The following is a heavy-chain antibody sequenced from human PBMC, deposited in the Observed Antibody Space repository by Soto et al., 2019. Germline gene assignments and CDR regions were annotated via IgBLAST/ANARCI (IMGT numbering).Heavy chain of an antibody. J-gene: IGHJ6*02. CDR2: IYYSGST. CDR3: ARDSHRPFSHYDILNDYGMDV. D-gene: IGHD3-9*01. V-gene: IGHV4-59*01. Sequence: KSSETLSLTCTVSGGSISSYYWSWIRQPPGKGLEWIGYIYYSGSTNYNPSLKSRVTISVDTSKNQFSLKLSSVTAADTAVYYCARDSHRPFSHYDILNDYGMDVWGQGTTVTVSS. CDR1: GGSISSYY.